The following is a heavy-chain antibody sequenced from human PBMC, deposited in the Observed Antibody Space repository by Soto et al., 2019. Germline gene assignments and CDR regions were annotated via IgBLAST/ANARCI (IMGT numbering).Heavy chain of an antibody. J-gene: IGHJ4*02. V-gene: IGHV4-39*01. Sequence: PSETLSLTCTVSGGSISSSSYYWGWIRQPPGKGLEWIGSIYYSGSTYYNPSLKSRVTISVDTSKNQFSLKLSSVTAADTAVYYCARYYDFWSGYFGFDYWGQGTLVTVSS. CDR1: GGSISSSSYY. CDR3: ARYYDFWSGYFGFDY. D-gene: IGHD3-3*01. CDR2: IYYSGST.